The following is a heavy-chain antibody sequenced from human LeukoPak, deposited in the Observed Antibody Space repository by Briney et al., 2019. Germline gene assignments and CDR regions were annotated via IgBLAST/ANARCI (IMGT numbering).Heavy chain of an antibody. CDR2: IYYSGST. V-gene: IGHV4-30-4*01. CDR3: ARARLHRVYYFDY. Sequence: PSETLSLTCTVSGGSISSGDYYWSWIRQPPGKGLEWIGYIYYSGSTYYNPSLKSRVTISVDTSKNQFSLKLSSVTAADTAVYYCARARLHRVYYFDYWGQGTLVIVSS. J-gene: IGHJ4*02. D-gene: IGHD4-11*01. CDR1: GGSISSGDYY.